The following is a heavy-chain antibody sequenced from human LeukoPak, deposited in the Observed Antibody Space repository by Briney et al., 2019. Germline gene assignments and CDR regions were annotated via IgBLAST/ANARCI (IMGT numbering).Heavy chain of an antibody. D-gene: IGHD4-17*01. J-gene: IGHJ4*02. V-gene: IGHV1-18*01. CDR3: ARDQSLVAVTTYLDY. CDR2: ISAYNGNT. CDR1: GYTFTSYG. Sequence: ASVKVSCKASGYTFTSYGISWVRQAPGQGLEWMGWISAYNGNTNYAQKLQGRVTMTTDTSTSTAYMELRSLRSDDTAVYYCARDQSLVAVTTYLDYWGQGTLVTVSS.